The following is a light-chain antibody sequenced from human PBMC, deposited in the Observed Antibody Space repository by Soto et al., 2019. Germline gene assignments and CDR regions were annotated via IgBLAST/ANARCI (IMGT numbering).Light chain of an antibody. J-gene: IGKJ4*01. Sequence: EIVITQSPASLSVSPGEGATLSCRASQSVSSNLAWYQQKPGQTPRLIIYGASTRANGIPARFSGSGSGTEFTLTISSLQSEDFAIYYCQQYNNWLMLSFGGGTKVDIK. V-gene: IGKV3-15*01. CDR3: QQYNNWLMLS. CDR2: GAS. CDR1: QSVSSN.